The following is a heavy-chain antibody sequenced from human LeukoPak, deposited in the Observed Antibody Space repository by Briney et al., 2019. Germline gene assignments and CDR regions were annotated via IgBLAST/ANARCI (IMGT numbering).Heavy chain of an antibody. CDR1: GFTVSSNY. V-gene: IGHV3-53*01. D-gene: IGHD3-22*01. J-gene: IGHJ6*03. Sequence: GGSLRLSCAASGFTVSSNYMSWVRQAPGKGLEWVSVIYSGGSTYYADSVKGRFTISRDNSKNTLYLQMNSLRAEDTAVYYCAKGSSYYYDSSGTYYYYYMDVWGKGTTVTISS. CDR3: AKGSSYYYDSSGTYYYYYMDV. CDR2: IYSGGST.